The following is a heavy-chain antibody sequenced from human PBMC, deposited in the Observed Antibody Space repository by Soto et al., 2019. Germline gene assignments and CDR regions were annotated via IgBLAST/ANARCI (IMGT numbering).Heavy chain of an antibody. CDR3: ARDVLVISAPFYYYGMDV. J-gene: IGHJ6*02. V-gene: IGHV1-46*01. D-gene: IGHD2-2*01. Sequence: QVQLVQSGAEVKEPGASLRVSCKASGYTFTRYYIYWVRQAPGQGLEWMGIIDPNDGSTNYAQRFQGRVTVTRDPSTSTVYMDLSSLRSEDTAVYYCARDVLVISAPFYYYGMDVWGQGTTVTVSS. CDR1: GYTFTRYY. CDR2: IDPNDGST.